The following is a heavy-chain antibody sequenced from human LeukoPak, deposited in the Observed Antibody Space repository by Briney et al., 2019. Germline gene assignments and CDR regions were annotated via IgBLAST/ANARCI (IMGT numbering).Heavy chain of an antibody. Sequence: SETLSLTCTVSGGSISSYYWSWIRQPPGKGLEWIGYIYYSGSTNYNPSLKSRVTISVDTSKNQFSLKLSSVTAADTAVYYCARGRVSSGYQPFDYWGQGTLVTVSS. V-gene: IGHV4-59*12. D-gene: IGHD3-22*01. CDR1: GGSISSYY. J-gene: IGHJ4*02. CDR2: IYYSGST. CDR3: ARGRVSSGYQPFDY.